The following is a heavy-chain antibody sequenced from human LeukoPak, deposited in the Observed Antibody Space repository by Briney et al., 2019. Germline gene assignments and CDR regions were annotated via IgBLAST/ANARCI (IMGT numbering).Heavy chain of an antibody. J-gene: IGHJ4*02. CDR2: INCDGRNT. CDR1: GFTFGSYA. CDR3: ARREYNYGYVF. D-gene: IGHD5-18*01. Sequence: PGGSLRLSCAASGFTFGSYAMSWVRQAPGKGLEWVSAINCDGRNTYYADSVKGRFTISRDNSKNTLLLQVNSLRAEDTAVYYCARREYNYGYVFGGPGTLVTVSS. V-gene: IGHV3-23*01.